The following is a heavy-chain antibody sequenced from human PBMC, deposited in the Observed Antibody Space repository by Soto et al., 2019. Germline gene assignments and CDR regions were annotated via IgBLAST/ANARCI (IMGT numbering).Heavy chain of an antibody. J-gene: IGHJ5*02. CDR2: INPNSGGT. V-gene: IGHV1-2*04. Sequence: GASVKVSCKASGYTFTGYYMHWVRQAPGQGLEWMGWINPNSGGTNYAQKFQGWVTMTRDTSISTAYMELSRLRPDDTAVYYRAXATTVTTSEPSKDWFDPWGQGTLVTVSS. CDR3: AXATTVTTSEPSKDWFDP. D-gene: IGHD4-17*01. CDR1: GYTFTGYY.